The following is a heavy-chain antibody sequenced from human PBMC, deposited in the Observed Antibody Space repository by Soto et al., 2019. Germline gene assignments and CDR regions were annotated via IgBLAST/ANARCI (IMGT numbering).Heavy chain of an antibody. V-gene: IGHV1-69*02. Sequence: QVQLVQSGAEVKKPGSSVKVSCKASGGTFSSYTISWVRQAPGQGLEWMGRIIPILGIANYAQKFQGRVTITADKSTSTAYMELSSLSSEDTDVYYCAGHSSSWYWFDPWGQGTLVTVSS. CDR2: IIPILGIA. CDR1: GGTFSSYT. CDR3: AGHSSSWYWFDP. J-gene: IGHJ5*02. D-gene: IGHD6-13*01.